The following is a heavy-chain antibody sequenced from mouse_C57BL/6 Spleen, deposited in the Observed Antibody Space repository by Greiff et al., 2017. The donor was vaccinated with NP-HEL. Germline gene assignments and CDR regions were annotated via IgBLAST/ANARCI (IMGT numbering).Heavy chain of an antibody. CDR1: GFTFSSYA. Sequence: EVQLQESGGGLVKPGGSLKLSCAASGFTFSSYAMSWVRQTPEKRLEWVATISDGGSYTYYPDNVKGRFTISRDNAKNNLYLQRSHLKSEDTAMYYCARGAYGNYAMDYWGQGTSVTVSS. CDR2: ISDGGSYT. J-gene: IGHJ4*01. D-gene: IGHD2-1*01. V-gene: IGHV5-4*01. CDR3: ARGAYGNYAMDY.